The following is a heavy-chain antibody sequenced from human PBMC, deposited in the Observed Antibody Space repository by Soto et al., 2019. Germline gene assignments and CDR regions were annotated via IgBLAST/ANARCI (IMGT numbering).Heavy chain of an antibody. D-gene: IGHD6-13*01. CDR2: VRSKAYGGTT. CDR1: GFTFGDYA. V-gene: IGHV3-49*04. J-gene: IGHJ4*02. CDR3: SREAGDY. Sequence: PGGSLRLSCTVSGFTFGDYAMSWARQAPGKGLEWVGFVRSKAYGGTTEYAASAKGRFMISRDDSKSIAYLQMNRLRTEDTAMYSCSREAGDYWGQGTLVTAS.